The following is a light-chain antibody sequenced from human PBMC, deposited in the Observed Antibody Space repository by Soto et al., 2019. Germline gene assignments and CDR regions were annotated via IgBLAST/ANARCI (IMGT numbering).Light chain of an antibody. V-gene: IGKV1-13*02. CDR1: QDISSA. CDR3: QQSYSAHT. J-gene: IGKJ4*01. CDR2: DAS. Sequence: AIQLTQSPSSLSASVGDRVTITCRASQDISSALAWYQQKPGKAPKLLMNDASSLESGVPSRFSGSGSGADFTLTISSLQPEDSATYYCQQSYSAHTFGGGTKVDIK.